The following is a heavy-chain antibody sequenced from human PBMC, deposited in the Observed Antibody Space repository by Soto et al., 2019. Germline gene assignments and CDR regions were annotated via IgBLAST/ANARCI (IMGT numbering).Heavy chain of an antibody. CDR1: GFTFSSYA. Sequence: EVQLLESGGGLVQPGGSLRLSCAASGFTFSSYAMSWVRQAPGKGLEWVSSISGSGGSTYYADSVKGRFTISRDNSKNTLYLQMNSLRAEDTAVYYCAKLQGFSGGTFDYWGQGTLVTVSS. D-gene: IGHD3-16*01. J-gene: IGHJ4*02. CDR2: ISGSGGST. V-gene: IGHV3-23*01. CDR3: AKLQGFSGGTFDY.